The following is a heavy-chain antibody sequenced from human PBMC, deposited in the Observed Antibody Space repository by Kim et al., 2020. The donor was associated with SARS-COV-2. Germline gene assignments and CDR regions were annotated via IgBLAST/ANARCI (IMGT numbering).Heavy chain of an antibody. CDR1: GFTFSSYW. V-gene: IGHV3-74*01. CDR3: ARGDTGYSSSWSEYYYYGMDV. Sequence: GGSLRLSCAASGFTFSSYWMHWVRQAPGKGLVWVSRINSDGSSTSYADSVKGRFTISRDNAKNTLYLQMNSLRAEDTAVYYCARGDTGYSSSWSEYYYYGMDVWGQGNTVTVSS. CDR2: INSDGSST. J-gene: IGHJ6*02. D-gene: IGHD6-13*01.